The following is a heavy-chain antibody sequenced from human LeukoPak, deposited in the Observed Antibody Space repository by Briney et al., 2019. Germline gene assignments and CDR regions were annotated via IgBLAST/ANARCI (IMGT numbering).Heavy chain of an antibody. J-gene: IGHJ6*02. CDR2: ISSSSSYI. CDR3: ARTNSSGWLADYYYYYGMDV. D-gene: IGHD6-19*01. Sequence: GGSLRLSCAASGFTFSSDSMNWVRQAPGKGLEWVSSISSSSSYIYYADSVKGRFTISRDNAKNSLYLQMNSLRAEDTAVYYCARTNSSGWLADYYYYYGMDVWGQGTTVTVSS. CDR1: GFTFSSDS. V-gene: IGHV3-21*01.